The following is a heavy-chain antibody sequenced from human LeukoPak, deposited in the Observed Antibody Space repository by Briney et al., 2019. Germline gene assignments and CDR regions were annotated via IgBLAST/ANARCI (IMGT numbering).Heavy chain of an antibody. CDR1: GYTFTGYY. J-gene: IGHJ6*03. CDR3: AVGYCSGGSCSGYYYYYMGV. Sequence: ASVKVSCKASGYTFTGYYMHWVRQAPGQGLEWMGWINPNSGGTNYAQKFQGRVTMTRDTSISTAYMELSRLRSDDTAVYYCAVGYCSGGSCSGYYYYYMGVWAKGPRSPSP. V-gene: IGHV1-2*02. D-gene: IGHD2-15*01. CDR2: INPNSGGT.